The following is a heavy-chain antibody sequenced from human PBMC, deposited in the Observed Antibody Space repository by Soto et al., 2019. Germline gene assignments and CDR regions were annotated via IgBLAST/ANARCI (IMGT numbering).Heavy chain of an antibody. Sequence: QTLSLTCAISGYSVSTNSVTWNWISQSPSRGLEWLGRTYYRSKWFNDYAVSVKGRITINPDTSNNQLSLQLNSVTPDDTAVYYCVSLIGNSWLDSWGQGTLVTVS. CDR1: GYSVSTNSVT. D-gene: IGHD2-8*01. CDR2: TYYRSKWFN. CDR3: VSLIGNSWLDS. J-gene: IGHJ5*01. V-gene: IGHV6-1*01.